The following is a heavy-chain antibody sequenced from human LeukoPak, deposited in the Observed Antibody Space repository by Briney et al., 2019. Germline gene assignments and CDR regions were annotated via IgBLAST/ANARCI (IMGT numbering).Heavy chain of an antibody. Sequence: GGSLRLSCAASGFTFSSYAMSWVRQAPGKGREWVSAISGSGGSTYYADSVKGRFTISRDNSKNTLYLQMNSLRAEDTAVYYCGLAPPIYDYGDYRWGQGTLVTVSS. CDR2: ISGSGGST. CDR1: GFTFSSYA. J-gene: IGHJ5*02. V-gene: IGHV3-23*01. D-gene: IGHD4-17*01. CDR3: GLAPPIYDYGDYR.